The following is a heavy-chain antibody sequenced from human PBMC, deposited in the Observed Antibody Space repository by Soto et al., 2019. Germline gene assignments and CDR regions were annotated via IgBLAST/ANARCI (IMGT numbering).Heavy chain of an antibody. D-gene: IGHD3-3*01. Sequence: SETLSLTWAGSGVTTHNSYSFGGWIRQAPGKGLEFIANVYYSGGAHYNPSFKSRVTISVDTATNQVSLRKSSVTAADTAVYFCGRFVEGPTRPTDHDFSCPAPLLSVSS. CDR1: GVTTHNSYSF. V-gene: IGHV4-39*01. CDR3: GRFVEGPTRPTDHDF. CDR2: VYYSGGA. J-gene: IGHJ4*02.